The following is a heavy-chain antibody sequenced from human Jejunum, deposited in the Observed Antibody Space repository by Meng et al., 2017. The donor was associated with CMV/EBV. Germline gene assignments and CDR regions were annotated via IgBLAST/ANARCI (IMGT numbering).Heavy chain of an antibody. V-gene: IGHV4-31*03. J-gene: IGHJ4*02. CDR1: GGSVSSGGYY. D-gene: IGHD6-19*01. CDR3: ARVSSGWDYFDY. CDR2: IYYSGST. Sequence: QVQPQESGPGLVKPSQTLSLTCTVSGGSVSSGGYYWTWIRQHPGKGLEWFGHIYYSGSTFYNPSLKRRVIISIGTSKNQFSLNLRSVTAADTAVYYCARVSSGWDYFDYWGQGTLVTGSS.